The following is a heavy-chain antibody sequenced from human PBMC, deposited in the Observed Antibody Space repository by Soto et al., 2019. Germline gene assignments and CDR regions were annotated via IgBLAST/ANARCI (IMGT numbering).Heavy chain of an antibody. CDR2: INTSSTKI. J-gene: IGHJ4*02. D-gene: IGHD3-3*01. CDR3: SSHYDMWSGFLSPVDY. V-gene: IGHV3-11*01. CDR1: GYTFSDYY. Sequence: QVQLVESGGDLVKRGGSLSLSCAASGYTFSDYYMSWIRQAPGKGLEWISYINTSSTKIYYADSVTGRFTISRYNAKNSLDLEMNRLRDEDTAVYYCSSHYDMWSGFLSPVDYWGQGTLVTVSS.